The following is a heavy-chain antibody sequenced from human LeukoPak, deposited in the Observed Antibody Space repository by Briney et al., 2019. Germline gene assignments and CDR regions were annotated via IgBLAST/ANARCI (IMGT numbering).Heavy chain of an antibody. D-gene: IGHD3-22*01. CDR1: GFTYNICA. CDR3: VRGVGLYDSIGYFDY. V-gene: IGHV3-30-3*01. J-gene: IGHJ4*02. CDR2: ISYDGSNK. Sequence: GRSLRLSCAASGFTYNICAMHWVRQAPGKGLEWVTTISYDGSNKYYADSVRGRFTISRDNSKNTLYLQMNSLRAEDTAVYYCVRGVGLYDSIGYFDYWGQGTLATVSS.